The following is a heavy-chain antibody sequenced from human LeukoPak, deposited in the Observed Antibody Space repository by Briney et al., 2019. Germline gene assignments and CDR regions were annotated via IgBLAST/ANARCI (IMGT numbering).Heavy chain of an antibody. CDR2: ISSTSTFT. D-gene: IGHD2-15*01. J-gene: IGHJ4*02. V-gene: IGHV3-11*06. CDR1: GFTFSDYY. Sequence: PGGSLRLSCAASGFTFSDYYMSWIRQTPGKGLEWVSYISSTSTFTNYADSVKGRLTISRDNAKNSLYLQMNSLRGEDTAVYYCAKQFCSGGRCLFDYWGQGTLVTVSS. CDR3: AKQFCSGGRCLFDY.